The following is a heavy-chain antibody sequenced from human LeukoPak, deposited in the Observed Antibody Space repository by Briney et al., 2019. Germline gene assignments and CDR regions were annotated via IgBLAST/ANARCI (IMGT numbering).Heavy chain of an antibody. CDR1: GFTFRSNW. Sequence: GGSLRLSCAASGFTFRSNWMHWVRQAPGKGLVWVVRINPEGSRTSYADSVKGRFTTSRDNAKNTLYLQMNSLRAEDTAVYYCARAGGYCSSTSCYNWVDPWGQGTLVTVSS. CDR3: ARAGGYCSSTSCYNWVDP. D-gene: IGHD2-2*01. CDR2: INPEGSRT. V-gene: IGHV3-74*01. J-gene: IGHJ5*02.